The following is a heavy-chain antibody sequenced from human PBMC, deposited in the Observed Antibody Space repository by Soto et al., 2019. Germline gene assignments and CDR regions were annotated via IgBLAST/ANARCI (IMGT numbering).Heavy chain of an antibody. CDR1: GYRFTNYG. CDR2: ISAYNGNT. D-gene: IGHD6-19*01. V-gene: IGHV1-18*01. CDR3: ARDRGVAPPVAGNTHYYYYMDV. J-gene: IGHJ6*03. Sequence: QDRLVQSGVEVKKPGASVRVSCKASGYRFTNYGITWVRQAPGQGFDGIGWISAYNGNTNYAQKFQGRVTLTTDVLTSTDYLELRGLRSDDTAVYYCARDRGVAPPVAGNTHYYYYMDVWGKGTTVTVSS.